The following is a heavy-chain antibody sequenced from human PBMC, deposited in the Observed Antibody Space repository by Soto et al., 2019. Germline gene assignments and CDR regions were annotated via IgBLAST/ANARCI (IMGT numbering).Heavy chain of an antibody. CDR1: DGPINTYY. Sequence: SQTLSLTCNVSDGPINTYYWSWIRQPPGKGLEWIGHIFYRGNTNYSPSLKSRVTISVDTSKKQFSLKLSSVSAADTAVYYCVRHHHAYCGPDSDSRGFDFWGQGILVTVSS. D-gene: IGHD2-21*01. CDR3: VRHHHAYCGPDSDSRGFDF. V-gene: IGHV4-59*08. CDR2: IFYRGNT. J-gene: IGHJ4*02.